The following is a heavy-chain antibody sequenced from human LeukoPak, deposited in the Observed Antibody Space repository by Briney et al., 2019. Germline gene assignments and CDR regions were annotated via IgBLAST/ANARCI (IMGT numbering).Heavy chain of an antibody. Sequence: GGSLRLSCAASGFTFDDDVMPWGRGAPGPGVRGVSGISWNSGSIGYADSVKGRFTISRDNAKNSLYLQMNSLRAEDTALYYCAKGAIAVAGIYVDYWGQGTLVTVSS. J-gene: IGHJ4*02. CDR1: GFTFDDDV. D-gene: IGHD6-19*01. V-gene: IGHV3-9*01. CDR3: AKGAIAVAGIYVDY. CDR2: ISWNSGSI.